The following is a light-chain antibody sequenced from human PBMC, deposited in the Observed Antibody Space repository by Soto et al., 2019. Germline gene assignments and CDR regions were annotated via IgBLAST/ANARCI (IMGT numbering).Light chain of an antibody. J-gene: IGKJ1*01. CDR2: GAS. CDR1: QSVSSH. Sequence: EIVMTPSPGTLSVSPGERVTLSCTASQSVSSHLAWYQQKPGQAPRLLIHGASTRATGIPARFSGSGSGTEFALTISGLQSEDVAVYYCQQYQFGTSQAFGQGTKVDIK. CDR3: QQYQFGTSQA. V-gene: IGKV3-15*01.